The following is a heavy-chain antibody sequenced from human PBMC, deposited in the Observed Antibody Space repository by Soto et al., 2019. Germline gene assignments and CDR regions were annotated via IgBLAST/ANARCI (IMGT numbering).Heavy chain of an antibody. D-gene: IGHD5-18*01. CDR2: ISSSSSYI. CDR3: ATETRYRYGYGP. J-gene: IGHJ5*02. V-gene: IGHV3-21*01. Sequence: EVQLVESGGGLDKPGGSLRLSCATSGFTFSNYNMNWARQAPGKGLEWVSSISSSSSYIYYADSVKARFTISRDNAKNSLYLQMNSLRAEDTAVYYCATETRYRYGYGPWGQGTLVTVSS. CDR1: GFTFSNYN.